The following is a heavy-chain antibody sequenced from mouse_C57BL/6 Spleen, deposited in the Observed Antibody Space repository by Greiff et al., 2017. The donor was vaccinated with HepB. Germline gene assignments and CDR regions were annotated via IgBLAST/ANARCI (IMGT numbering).Heavy chain of an antibody. V-gene: IGHV1-63*01. D-gene: IGHD1-1*01. Sequence: QVQLQQSGAELVRPGTSVKMSCKASGYTFTNYWIGWAKQRPGHGLEWIGDIYPGGGYTNYNEKFKGKATLTADKSSSTAYMQFSSLTSEDSAIYYCARLDYGSSYHYFDYWGQGTTLTVSS. CDR1: GYTFTNYW. CDR3: ARLDYGSSYHYFDY. J-gene: IGHJ2*01. CDR2: IYPGGGYT.